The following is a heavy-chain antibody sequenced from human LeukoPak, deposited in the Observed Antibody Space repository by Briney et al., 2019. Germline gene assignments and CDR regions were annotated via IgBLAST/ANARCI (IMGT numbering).Heavy chain of an antibody. V-gene: IGHV4-61*02. J-gene: IGHJ6*03. CDR1: GGSISSGSYY. CDR3: ARVRGACYYYYMDV. CDR2: IYTSGST. D-gene: IGHD3-10*01. Sequence: SETLSLTCTVSGGSISSGSYYWSWIRQPAGKGLEWIVRIYTSGSTNYNPSLKSRVTISVDTSKNQFSLKLSSVTAADTAVYYCARVRGACYYYYMDVWGKGTTVTVSS.